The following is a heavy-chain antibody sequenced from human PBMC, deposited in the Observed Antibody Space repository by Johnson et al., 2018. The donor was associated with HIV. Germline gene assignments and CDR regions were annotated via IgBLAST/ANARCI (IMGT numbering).Heavy chain of an antibody. J-gene: IGHJ3*02. V-gene: IGHV3-30*03. CDR1: GFTFSSYG. CDR3: VNWAYYYGSGYAFDI. CDR2: ISYDGSNK. Sequence: QVQLVESGGGVVQPGRSLRLSCAASGFTFSSYGMHWVRQAPGKGLEWVAVISYDGSNKYYADSVKGRFTISRDNSKNTLYLQMNSLRAEDTAVYYCVNWAYYYGSGYAFDIWGQGTMVTVSS. D-gene: IGHD3-10*01.